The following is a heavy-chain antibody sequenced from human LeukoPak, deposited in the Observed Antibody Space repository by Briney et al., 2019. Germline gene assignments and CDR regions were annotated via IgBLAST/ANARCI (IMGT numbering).Heavy chain of an antibody. CDR3: ARGYWKGY. V-gene: IGHV4-39*07. CDR1: GGSTSSSNYY. Sequence: SETLSLTCTVSGGSTSSSNYYWGWIRQPPGKGLEWIGEINHSGSTNYNPSLKSRVTISVDTSKNQFSLKLSSVTAADTAVYYCARGYWKGYWGQGTLVTVSS. CDR2: INHSGST. D-gene: IGHD1-1*01. J-gene: IGHJ4*02.